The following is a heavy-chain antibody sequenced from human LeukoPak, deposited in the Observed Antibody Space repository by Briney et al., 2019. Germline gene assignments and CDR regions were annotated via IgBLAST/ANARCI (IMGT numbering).Heavy chain of an antibody. D-gene: IGHD3-22*01. CDR3: ARGANYYDSSGYHNWFDP. J-gene: IGHJ5*02. CDR1: GYTFTSYG. Sequence: ASVKVSCKASGYTFTSYGISWVRQAPGQGLEWMGWINPNSGGTNYAQKFQGRVTMTRDTSISTAYMELSRLRSDDTAVYYCARGANYYDSSGYHNWFDPWGQGTLVTVSS. V-gene: IGHV1-2*02. CDR2: INPNSGGT.